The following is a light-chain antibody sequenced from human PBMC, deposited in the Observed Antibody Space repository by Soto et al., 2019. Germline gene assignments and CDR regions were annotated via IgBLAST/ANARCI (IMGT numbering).Light chain of an antibody. J-gene: IGLJ1*01. CDR3: SSYTSSTFYV. V-gene: IGLV2-14*01. CDR2: EVS. Sequence: QSVLTQPASVSGSPGQSITISCTGTSSDVGGYNYVSWYQQHPGKAPKLMIYEVSNRPSGVSNRSSGSKSGNTASLTISGLQAEDAADYYCSSYTSSTFYVFGTGTKVTVL. CDR1: SSDVGGYNY.